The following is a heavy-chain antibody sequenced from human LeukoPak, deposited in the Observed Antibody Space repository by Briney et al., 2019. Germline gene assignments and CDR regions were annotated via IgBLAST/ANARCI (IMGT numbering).Heavy chain of an antibody. J-gene: IGHJ3*02. D-gene: IGHD6-19*01. CDR2: MNPNSGNT. V-gene: IGHV1-8*03. CDR3: ARGTSYSSGWADAFDI. Sequence: SVKVSCKASGYAFTSYDINWVRQATGQGLEWMGWMNPNSGNTGYAQKFQGRVTITRNTSISTAYMELSSLRSEDTAVYYCARGTSYSSGWADAFDIWGQGTMVTVSS. CDR1: GYAFTSYD.